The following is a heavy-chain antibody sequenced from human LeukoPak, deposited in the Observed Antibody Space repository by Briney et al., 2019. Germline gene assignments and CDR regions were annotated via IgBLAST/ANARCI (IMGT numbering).Heavy chain of an antibody. J-gene: IGHJ4*02. CDR3: ATYRQVLLPFES. CDR2: IFPSGGEI. Sequence: GGSLRLSCAASGFTFSSYGMHWVRQPPGKGLEWVSSIFPSGGEIHYADSARGRFTISRDNSKSTLSLQMNSLRAEDTAIYYCATYRQVLLPFESWGQGTLVTVSS. D-gene: IGHD2/OR15-2a*01. CDR1: GFTFSSYG. V-gene: IGHV3-23*01.